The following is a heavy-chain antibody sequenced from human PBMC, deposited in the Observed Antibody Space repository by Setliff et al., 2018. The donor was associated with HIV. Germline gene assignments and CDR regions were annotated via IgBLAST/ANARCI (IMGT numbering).Heavy chain of an antibody. J-gene: IGHJ4*02. V-gene: IGHV3-23*01. Sequence: GGSLRLSCAASGFTFSSYAMSWVRQAPGKGLEWVSGISGSGGSTYYADSVKGRFTISRDNSKNTRYLQMDRRRAEDTAVYYCAKDRGGGWYGDYFAYWGQGTLVTVSS. CDR2: ISGSGGST. CDR1: GFTFSSYA. D-gene: IGHD6-19*01. CDR3: AKDRGGGWYGDYFAY.